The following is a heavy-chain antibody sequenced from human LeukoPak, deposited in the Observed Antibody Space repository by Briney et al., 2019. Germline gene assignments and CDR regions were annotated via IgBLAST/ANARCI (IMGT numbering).Heavy chain of an antibody. CDR1: GYRFSSYW. CDR3: VRALGYCSSGSCYYYDY. V-gene: IGHV5-51*01. Sequence: GESLKISCKGSGYRFSSYWIGWVRQMPGKGLEWMGIIYPGDSETRYSPSFQGQVTISADKSISAAYLQWSSLKASDTAMYYCVRALGYCSSGSCYYYDYWGQGTLVTVSS. CDR2: IYPGDSET. J-gene: IGHJ4*02. D-gene: IGHD2-15*01.